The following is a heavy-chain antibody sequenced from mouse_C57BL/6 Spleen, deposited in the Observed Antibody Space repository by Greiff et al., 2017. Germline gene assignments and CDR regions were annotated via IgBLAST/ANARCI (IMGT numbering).Heavy chain of an antibody. CDR1: GYTFTSYW. J-gene: IGHJ3*01. CDR3: ARSGTNYSPAY. CDR2: IDPSDSET. D-gene: IGHD2-12*01. Sequence: QVQLQQPGAELVRPGSSVKLSCKASGYTFTSYWMHWVKQRPIQGLEWIGNIDPSDSETHYNQKFKDKATLTVDKSSSTAYMQLSSLTSEDSAVYYCARSGTNYSPAYWGQGTLVTVSA. V-gene: IGHV1-52*01.